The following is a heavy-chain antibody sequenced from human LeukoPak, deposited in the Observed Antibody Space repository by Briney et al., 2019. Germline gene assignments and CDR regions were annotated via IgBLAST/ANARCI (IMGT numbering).Heavy chain of an antibody. CDR1: GGSISSSNW. CDR3: ARTNDFWSINAAFDI. CDR2: IYHSGST. V-gene: IGHV4-4*02. D-gene: IGHD3-3*01. Sequence: SGTLSLTCAVSGGSISSSNWWSWVRQPPGKGLEWIGKIYHSGSTTYNPSLKSRVTISVDKSKNQFSLKLSSVTAADTAVYYCARTNDFWSINAAFDIWGQGTMVTVPS. J-gene: IGHJ3*02.